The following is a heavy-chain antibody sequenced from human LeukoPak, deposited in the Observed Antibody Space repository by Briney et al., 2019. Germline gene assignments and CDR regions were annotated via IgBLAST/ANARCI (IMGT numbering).Heavy chain of an antibody. CDR1: GFTFSSYE. CDR3: AREGAFGDRDY. J-gene: IGHJ4*02. CDR2: ISSSGSSI. D-gene: IGHD4-17*01. Sequence: GGSLRLSCAASGFTFSSYEMNWVRQAPGKGLEWVSYISSSGSSIYYADSVKGRFTISRDNAKYSLYLQMNSLRAEDTAVYYCAREGAFGDRDYWGQGTLVTVSS. V-gene: IGHV3-48*03.